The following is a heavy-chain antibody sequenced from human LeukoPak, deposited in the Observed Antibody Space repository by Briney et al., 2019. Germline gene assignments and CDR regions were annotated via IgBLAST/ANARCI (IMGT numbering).Heavy chain of an antibody. CDR2: ISWNSGSI. D-gene: IGHD1-26*01. J-gene: IGHJ4*02. CDR1: GFTFDDYA. CDR3: AGGGLTAGFDY. V-gene: IGHV3-9*01. Sequence: GGSLRLSCAASGFTFDDYAMHWVRQAPGKGLEWVSGISWNSGSIDYVDSVKGRFTISRDSANNALYLQMNSLRAEDTAVYYCAGGGLTAGFDYWGQGTLVTVSS.